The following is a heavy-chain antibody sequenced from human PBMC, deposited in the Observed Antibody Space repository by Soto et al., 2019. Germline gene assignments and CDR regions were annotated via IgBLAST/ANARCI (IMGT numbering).Heavy chain of an antibody. Sequence: PGESLKISCKGSVYSFTSYWISWVRQMPGKGLEWMGRIDPSDSYTNYSPSFQGHVTISADKSISTAYLQWSSLKASDTAMYYCARQGVGAYGMDVWGQGTTVTVSS. D-gene: IGHD1-26*01. CDR2: IDPSDSYT. V-gene: IGHV5-10-1*01. CDR3: ARQGVGAYGMDV. CDR1: VYSFTSYW. J-gene: IGHJ6*02.